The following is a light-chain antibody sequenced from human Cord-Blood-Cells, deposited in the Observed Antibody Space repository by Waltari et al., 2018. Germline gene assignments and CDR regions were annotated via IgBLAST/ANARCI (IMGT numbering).Light chain of an antibody. V-gene: IGLV4-69*01. CDR2: LNSDGSH. CDR3: QTWGTGVV. J-gene: IGLJ2*01. CDR1: SGHSSYA. Sequence: QLVLTQSPSASASLGASVKLPCTLSSGHSSYATAWHQQQPEKGPRYLMKLNSDGSHSKGDGIPDRFSGSSSGAERYLTISSLQSEDEADYYCQTWGTGVVFGGGTKLTVL.